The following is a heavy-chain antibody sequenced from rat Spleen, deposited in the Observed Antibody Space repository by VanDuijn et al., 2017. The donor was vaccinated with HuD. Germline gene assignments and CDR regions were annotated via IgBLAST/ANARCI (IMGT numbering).Heavy chain of an antibody. Sequence: EVQLQESGPGLVKPSQSLSLTCSVTGYSITSNYWAWIRKFPGNKMEWMGYINYSGSTSYNPSLKSRISITRDTSKNQFFLQLNSVTTEDTATYYCARYGDYGGWYFDFWGPGTMVTVSS. V-gene: IGHV3-1*01. D-gene: IGHD1-1*01. CDR2: INYSGST. CDR1: GYSITSNY. CDR3: ARYGDYGGWYFDF. J-gene: IGHJ1*01.